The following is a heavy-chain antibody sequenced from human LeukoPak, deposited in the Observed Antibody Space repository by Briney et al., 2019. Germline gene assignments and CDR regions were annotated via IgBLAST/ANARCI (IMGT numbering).Heavy chain of an antibody. D-gene: IGHD3-16*02. CDR3: ARGARSRSYDYVWGSYQR. V-gene: IGHV1-2*04. Sequence: GASVKVSCKASGYTFTGYYMHWVRQAPGQGLEWMGWINPNSGGTNYAQKFQGWVTMTRDTSISTAYMELSRLRSDDTAVYYCARGARSRSYDYVWGSYQRWGQGTLVTVSS. CDR1: GYTFTGYY. CDR2: INPNSGGT. J-gene: IGHJ4*02.